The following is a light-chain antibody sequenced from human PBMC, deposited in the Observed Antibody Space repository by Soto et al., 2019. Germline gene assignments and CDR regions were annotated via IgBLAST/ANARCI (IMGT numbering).Light chain of an antibody. CDR1: TSNIGSNT. CDR2: SNN. Sequence: QSVLTQSPSASGTPGQRVTISCSGSTSNIGSNTVSWYQQLPGTAPKLLIYSNNQWPSGVPARFSGSRSGTSASLAISGLQSGDEADYYCAAWDDSLNGVVFGGGTKLTVL. J-gene: IGLJ2*01. V-gene: IGLV1-44*01. CDR3: AAWDDSLNGVV.